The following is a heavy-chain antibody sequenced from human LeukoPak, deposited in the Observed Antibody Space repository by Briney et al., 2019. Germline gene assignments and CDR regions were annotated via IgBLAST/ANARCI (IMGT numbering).Heavy chain of an antibody. D-gene: IGHD3-10*01. CDR1: GGSFSGYY. CDR2: IFYSGST. J-gene: IGHJ3*02. CDR3: AKSNGYGLIDI. V-gene: IGHV4-34*12. Sequence: SETLSLTCAVYGGSFSGYYWSWIRQPPGKGLEWIGNIFYSGSTYYSPSLKSRVTISLDTSRDQFSLKLNSVTATDTAVYYCAKSNGYGLIDIWGQGTMVTVSS.